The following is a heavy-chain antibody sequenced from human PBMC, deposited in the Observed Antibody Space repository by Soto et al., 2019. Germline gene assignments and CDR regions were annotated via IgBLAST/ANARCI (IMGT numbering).Heavy chain of an antibody. CDR2: INHSGGT. CDR3: ARIDYGSGSYYRGYFDY. V-gene: IGHV4-34*01. CDR1: GGSFSGYY. J-gene: IGHJ4*02. D-gene: IGHD3-10*01. Sequence: SETLSLTCAVYGGSFSGYYWSWIRQPPGKGLEWIGEINHSGGTNYNPSLKSRVTISVDTSKNQFSLKLSSVTAADTAVYYCARIDYGSGSYYRGYFDYRGQRTLVTVSS.